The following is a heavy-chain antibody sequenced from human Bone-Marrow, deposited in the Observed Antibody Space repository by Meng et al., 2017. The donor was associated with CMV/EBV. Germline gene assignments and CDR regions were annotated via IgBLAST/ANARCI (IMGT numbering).Heavy chain of an antibody. D-gene: IGHD3-16*01. CDR3: ARDRSRGNYGWFDP. J-gene: IGHJ5*02. CDR1: GFTFSSYW. Sequence: GGSLRLSCAAPGFTFSSYWMSWVRQAPGKGLEWVANIKQDGSEKCYVDSVKGRFTISRDNAKNSLYLQMNSLRAEDTAVYYCARDRSRGNYGWFDPWDKRTLVTVSS. CDR2: IKQDGSEK. V-gene: IGHV3-7*01.